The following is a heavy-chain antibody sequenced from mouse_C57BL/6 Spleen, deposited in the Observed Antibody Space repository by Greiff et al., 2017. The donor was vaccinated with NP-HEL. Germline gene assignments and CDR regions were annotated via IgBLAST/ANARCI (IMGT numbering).Heavy chain of an antibody. CDR2: IDPSDSET. J-gene: IGHJ2*01. CDR3: ARVPYYYGSSYGFDY. Sequence: QVQLQQSGAELVRPGSSVKLSCKASGYTFTSYWMHWVKQRPIQGLEWIGNIDPSDSETHYNQKFKDKATLTVDKSSSTAYMQLSSLTSEDSAVYYCARVPYYYGSSYGFDYWGQGTTLTVSS. D-gene: IGHD1-1*01. CDR1: GYTFTSYW. V-gene: IGHV1-52*01.